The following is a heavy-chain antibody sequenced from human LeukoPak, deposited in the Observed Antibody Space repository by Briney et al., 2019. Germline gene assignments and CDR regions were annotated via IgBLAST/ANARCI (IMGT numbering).Heavy chain of an antibody. J-gene: IGHJ2*01. V-gene: IGHV1-69*04. CDR3: ARRGSGPYFDL. Sequence: ASVKVSCKASGGTFSSYAISWVRQAPGQGLEWMGRIIPILGIANYAQKFQGRVTITADKSTSTAYMELSSLRSEDTAVYYCARRGSGPYFDLWGRGTLVTVSS. CDR1: GGTFSSYA. CDR2: IIPILGIA. D-gene: IGHD2-15*01.